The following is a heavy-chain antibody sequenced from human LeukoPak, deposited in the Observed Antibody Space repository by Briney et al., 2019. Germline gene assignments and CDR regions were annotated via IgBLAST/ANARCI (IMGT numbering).Heavy chain of an antibody. J-gene: IGHJ4*02. V-gene: IGHV1-18*01. CDR2: ISAYNGNT. CDR1: GYTFTSYG. CDR3: AILKYYYDSSGYGSDY. D-gene: IGHD3-22*01. Sequence: GASVKVSCKASGYTFTSYGISWVRQAPGQGLEWMGWISAYNGNTNYAQKLQGRVTMTTDTSTSIAYMELRSLRSDDTAVYYCAILKYYYDSSGYGSDYWGQGTLVTVSS.